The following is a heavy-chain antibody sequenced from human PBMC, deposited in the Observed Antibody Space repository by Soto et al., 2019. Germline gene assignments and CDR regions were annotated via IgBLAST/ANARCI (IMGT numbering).Heavy chain of an antibody. J-gene: IGHJ4*02. D-gene: IGHD2-21*02. CDR1: GVSSSSYC. Sequence: SETLCLRCAVAGVSSSSYCWSWIRQPSGNGLEWIGYNYYSGTTNYNPSLKSRVTISVDTSKNQFFLRLTSVTAADTAVYYCVRDAYLGDGHAIAHRGPRTLVPVSS. CDR2: NYYSGTT. CDR3: VRDAYLGDGHAIAH. V-gene: IGHV4-59*01.